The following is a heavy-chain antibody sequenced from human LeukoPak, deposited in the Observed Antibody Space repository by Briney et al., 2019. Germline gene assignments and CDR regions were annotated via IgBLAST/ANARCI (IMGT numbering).Heavy chain of an antibody. V-gene: IGHV1-69*05. Sequence: GASVKVSCKASGGTFSSYGISWVRQAPGQGLEWMGGIIPIFGTANYAQKFQGRVTISTDESTSTAYMELSSLRSEDTAVYYCANVKAGDWSAFDYWGQGTLATVSS. CDR1: GGTFSSYG. D-gene: IGHD2-21*02. CDR3: ANVKAGDWSAFDY. J-gene: IGHJ4*02. CDR2: IIPIFGTA.